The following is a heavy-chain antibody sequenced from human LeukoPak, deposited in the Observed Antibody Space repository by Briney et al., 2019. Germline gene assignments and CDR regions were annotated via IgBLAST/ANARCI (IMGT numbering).Heavy chain of an antibody. CDR2: IYTSGST. J-gene: IGHJ5*02. D-gene: IGHD6-13*01. CDR3: ARVFIDRRAAGRWFDP. CDR1: GGSISSYY. V-gene: IGHV4-4*07. Sequence: SETLSLTCTVSGGSISSYYWSWIRQPAGKGLEWIGRIYTSGSTNYNPSLKSRVTMSVDTSKNQFSLKLSSVTAADTAVYYCARVFIDRRAAGRWFDPWGQGTLVTVSS.